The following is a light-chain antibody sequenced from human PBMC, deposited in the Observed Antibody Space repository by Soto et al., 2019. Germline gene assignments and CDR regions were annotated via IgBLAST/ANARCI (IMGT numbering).Light chain of an antibody. CDR3: SSYTGSSNFV. J-gene: IGLJ1*01. Sequence: QSALTQPPSASGSPGQSVTISCTGTTSDFGNYNFVSWYQQHPGEAPKLLIYEVTKRPSGVPDRFSGSKSGNTASLTVSGLQAEDEADYYCSSYTGSSNFVFGTGTKVTVL. CDR1: TSDFGNYNF. CDR2: EVT. V-gene: IGLV2-8*01.